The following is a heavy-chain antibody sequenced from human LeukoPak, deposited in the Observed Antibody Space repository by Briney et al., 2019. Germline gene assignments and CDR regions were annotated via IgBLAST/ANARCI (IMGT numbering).Heavy chain of an antibody. Sequence: SETLSLTCTVSGGSISSYYWSWIRQPPGKGLEWIGYIYYSGSTNYNPSLKSRVTISVDTSKNQFSLKLSSVTAADTAVYYCAGTEGYSSGWAKYYYYMDVWAKGPRSPSP. J-gene: IGHJ6*03. CDR1: GGSISSYY. CDR3: AGTEGYSSGWAKYYYYMDV. CDR2: IYYSGST. D-gene: IGHD6-19*01. V-gene: IGHV4-59*01.